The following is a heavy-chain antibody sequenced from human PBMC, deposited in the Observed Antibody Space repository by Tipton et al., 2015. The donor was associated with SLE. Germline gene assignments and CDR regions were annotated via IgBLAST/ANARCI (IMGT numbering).Heavy chain of an antibody. J-gene: IGHJ4*02. Sequence: SLRLSCAASGFTFSSYSMNWVRQAPGKGLEWVSSISNSGTYIYYADSMKGRFTISRDNAKNSLYLQMNSLRAEDTAVYYCARDNGVNYYFNSWGLGALVTVS. D-gene: IGHD2-8*01. CDR3: ARDNGVNYYFNS. CDR2: ISNSGTYI. V-gene: IGHV3-21*01. CDR1: GFTFSSYS.